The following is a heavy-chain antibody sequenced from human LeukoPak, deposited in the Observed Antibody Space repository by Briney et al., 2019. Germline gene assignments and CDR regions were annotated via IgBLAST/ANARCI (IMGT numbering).Heavy chain of an antibody. V-gene: IGHV3-7*01. D-gene: IGHD6-13*01. J-gene: IGHJ4*02. Sequence: GGSLRLSCAASGFTFSSYWMSWVRQAPGKGLEWVANIKQEGSEKYYVDSVKGRFTISRDNAKNSLYLQMNSLRAEDTAVYYCARDGEYSSSWYVDYWGQGTLVTVSS. CDR3: ARDGEYSSSWYVDY. CDR1: GFTFSSYW. CDR2: IKQEGSEK.